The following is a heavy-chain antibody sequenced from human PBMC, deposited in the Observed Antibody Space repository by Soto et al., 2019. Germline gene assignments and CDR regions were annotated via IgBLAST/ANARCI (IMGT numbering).Heavy chain of an antibody. J-gene: IGHJ4*02. CDR3: ARVRFAELL. CDR1: GFTFSSYA. D-gene: IGHD3-10*01. Sequence: EVQLLESGGGLVQPGGSLRLSCAASGFTFSSYAMSWVRQAPGTGLEWVSIIGVGGGDRYYPESVKGRFTISRDNSRDTLYLEMNSLRDEDTAVYYCARVRFAELLWGQGTLVTVSS. CDR2: IGVGGGDR. V-gene: IGHV3-23*01.